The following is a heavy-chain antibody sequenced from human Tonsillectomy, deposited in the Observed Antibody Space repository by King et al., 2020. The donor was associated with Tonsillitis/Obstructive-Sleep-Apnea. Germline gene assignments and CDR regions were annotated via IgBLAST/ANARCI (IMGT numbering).Heavy chain of an antibody. Sequence: VQLVESGGGLVQPGGSLRLSCAASVFTFSSYSMNWVRQAPGKGLEWVSYIRGSSSTKYYADSVRGRFTISRDNAKNSLYLQMNSLRDEDTAVYYCARYRDPIVVVPAANWFDPWGQGTLVTVSS. CDR2: IRGSSSTK. CDR3: ARYRDPIVVVPAANWFDP. J-gene: IGHJ5*02. V-gene: IGHV3-48*02. CDR1: VFTFSSYS. D-gene: IGHD2-2*01.